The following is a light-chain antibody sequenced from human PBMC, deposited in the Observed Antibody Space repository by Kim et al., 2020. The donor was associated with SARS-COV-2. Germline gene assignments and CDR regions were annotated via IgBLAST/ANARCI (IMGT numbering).Light chain of an antibody. CDR3: QQYNKWPQT. J-gene: IGKJ2*01. Sequence: EIVMTQSPATLSVTPGERVTLSCRASQSVSSNLGWYQQKPGQAPRLLIYGASTRATGIPARFSGSGSGTEFTLTISSLQSEDFAVYYCQQYNKWPQTFGQGTKLEIK. CDR1: QSVSSN. V-gene: IGKV3-15*01. CDR2: GAS.